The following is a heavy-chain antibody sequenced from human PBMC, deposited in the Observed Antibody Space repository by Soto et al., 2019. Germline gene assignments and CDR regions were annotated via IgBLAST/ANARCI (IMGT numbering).Heavy chain of an antibody. CDR1: GFTFSNYA. J-gene: IGHJ4*02. Sequence: QVQLVESGGGVVQPGRSLRLSCAASGFTFSNYAMHWVRQAPGKGLEWVALMSYDGSNEYYADSVKGRFTISRDNSKNTLYLKMNSLRAEDTAVYYCAKDGSHNFDYWGQGTLVTVSS. CDR2: MSYDGSNE. V-gene: IGHV3-30*18. CDR3: AKDGSHNFDY. D-gene: IGHD1-26*01.